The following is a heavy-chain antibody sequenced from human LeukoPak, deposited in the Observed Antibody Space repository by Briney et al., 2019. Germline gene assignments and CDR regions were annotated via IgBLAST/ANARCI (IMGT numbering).Heavy chain of an antibody. J-gene: IGHJ4*02. D-gene: IGHD6-6*01. CDR2: IKQDGSEK. Sequence: GGSLRLSCTVSGFTFSNYWMSWVRQAPGKGLEWVANIKQDGSEKYYVDSVKGRFTISRDNAKNSLYLQMNSLRAEDTAVYYCARDQSSFDYWGQGTLVTVSS. CDR1: GFTFSNYW. CDR3: ARDQSSFDY. V-gene: IGHV3-7*01.